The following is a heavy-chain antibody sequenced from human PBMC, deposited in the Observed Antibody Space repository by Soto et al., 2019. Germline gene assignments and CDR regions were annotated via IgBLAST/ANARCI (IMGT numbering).Heavy chain of an antibody. Sequence: GSLRLSCAASGFTFSTYAMSWVRQAPGKGLEWVANIKQDGSEKYYVDSVKGRFTISRDNAKNSLYLQINSLRAEDTAVYYCARDSSFDDSSGYFDYWGQGTLVPVSS. V-gene: IGHV3-7*01. CDR2: IKQDGSEK. D-gene: IGHD3-22*01. J-gene: IGHJ4*02. CDR3: ARDSSFDDSSGYFDY. CDR1: GFTFSTYA.